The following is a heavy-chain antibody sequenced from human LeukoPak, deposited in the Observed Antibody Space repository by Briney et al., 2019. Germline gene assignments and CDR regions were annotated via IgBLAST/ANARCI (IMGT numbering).Heavy chain of an antibody. CDR2: ISSSSSYI. CDR1: GFTFSSYS. J-gene: IGHJ4*02. Sequence: PGGSLRLSCAASGFTFSSYSMNWVRQAPGKGLEWVSSISSSSSYIYYADSVKGRFTISRDNAKNSLYLQMNSLRAEDTAVYYCARDVGGSSWYAPYYFDYWGQGTLVTVSS. V-gene: IGHV3-21*01. D-gene: IGHD6-13*01. CDR3: ARDVGGSSWYAPYYFDY.